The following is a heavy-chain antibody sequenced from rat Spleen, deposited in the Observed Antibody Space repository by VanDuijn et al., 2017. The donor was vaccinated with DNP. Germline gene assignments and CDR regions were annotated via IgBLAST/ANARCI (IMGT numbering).Heavy chain of an antibody. J-gene: IGHJ2*01. CDR3: AKDLQWYAMDA. V-gene: IGHV5-58*01. CDR2: IDTDGGRT. D-gene: IGHD1-1*01. Sequence: EVQLVETGGGLVQPGRSLKLSCVASGFTFSSYWMFWIRQAPGKGLEWVASIDTDGGRTFYQDSVKGRFTTSRDNAENTVYLQMNSLRSEDTATYYCAKDLQWYAMDAWGQGVMVTVSS. CDR1: GFTFSSYW.